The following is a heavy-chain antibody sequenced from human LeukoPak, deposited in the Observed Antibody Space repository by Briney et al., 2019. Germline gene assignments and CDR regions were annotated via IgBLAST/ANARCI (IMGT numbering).Heavy chain of an antibody. CDR3: ARYGHSPFFDY. J-gene: IGHJ4*02. CDR1: GYSFTSHY. D-gene: IGHD4-17*01. Sequence: ASVKVSCKASGYSFTSHYMHWVRQAPGQGLEWMGLINPSGSSTLYAQKFQGRVTMTRDMSTSTVYMELSSLRSEDTAVYFCARYGHSPFFDYWGQGTLVIVSS. V-gene: IGHV1-46*01. CDR2: INPSGSST.